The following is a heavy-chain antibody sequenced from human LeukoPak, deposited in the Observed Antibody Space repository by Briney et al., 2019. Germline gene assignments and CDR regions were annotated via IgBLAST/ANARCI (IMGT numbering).Heavy chain of an antibody. CDR2: IGSSGART. J-gene: IGHJ4*02. Sequence: GGSLRLSCAASGFTFSTYGMTWVRQSSGKGLEWVSGIGSSGARTYYADSVKGRFTISRDNSRDTLYLQMNSLRAEDSAVYFCAKRLNEYMRGDGRAFDCWGQGALVTVSS. CDR3: AKRLNEYMRGDGRAFDC. D-gene: IGHD2/OR15-2a*01. CDR1: GFTFSTYG. V-gene: IGHV3-23*01.